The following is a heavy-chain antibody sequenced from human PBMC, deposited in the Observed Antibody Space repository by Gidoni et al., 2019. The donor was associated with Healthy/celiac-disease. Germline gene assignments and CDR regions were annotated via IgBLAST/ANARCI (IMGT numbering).Heavy chain of an antibody. CDR2: INQDGSEK. J-gene: IGHJ6*02. CDR1: GFTFSSYW. CDR3: ARAEYYDFWSGLGSWVGHYYGMDV. V-gene: IGHV3-7*04. D-gene: IGHD3-3*01. Sequence: EVQLVESGGGLVQPGGSLRLSCAASGFTFSSYWMSWVRPAPGKGLEWVANINQDGSEKYYVDSVKGRCTISRDNAKNSLYLQMNSLRAEDTAVYYCARAEYYDFWSGLGSWVGHYYGMDVWGQGTTVTVSS.